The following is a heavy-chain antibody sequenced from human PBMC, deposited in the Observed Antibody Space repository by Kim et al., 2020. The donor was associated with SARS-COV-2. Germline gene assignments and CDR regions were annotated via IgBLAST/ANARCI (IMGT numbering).Heavy chain of an antibody. CDR2: ISYDGSNK. Sequence: GGSLRLSCVVSGFTFSSYGMHWVRQTPGKGLEWVAGISYDGSNKYYADSVKGRFTISRDNSKKMLYLQMNSLRAEDTAVYYCAKQTLEDSPAVGFDIWGQGTMVTVTS. V-gene: IGHV3-30*18. CDR3: AKQTLEDSPAVGFDI. J-gene: IGHJ3*02. CDR1: GFTFSSYG.